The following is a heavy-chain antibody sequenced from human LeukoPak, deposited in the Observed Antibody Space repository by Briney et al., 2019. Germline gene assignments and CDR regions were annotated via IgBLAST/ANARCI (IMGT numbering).Heavy chain of an antibody. CDR2: IYSSGNT. D-gene: IGHD6-19*01. CDR1: GDSISSYY. CDR3: ARFSSNGWSARYFQH. Sequence: SETLSLTCTVSGDSISSYYWSWIRQPPGKRLEWIGYIYSSGNTNYNPSLKSRVTMLVDTSKNQFSLQLNSVSAADTAVYFCARFSSNGWSARYFQHWGQGTLVTVSS. J-gene: IGHJ1*01. V-gene: IGHV4-59*01.